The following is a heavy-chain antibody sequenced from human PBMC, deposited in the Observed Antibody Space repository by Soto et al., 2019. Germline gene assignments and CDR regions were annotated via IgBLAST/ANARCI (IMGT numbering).Heavy chain of an antibody. Sequence: GAPVKVSCQASWGTLHSYTINWVRQGPGKRLEWMGRIIPILGIANYAQKFQGRVTITADKSTSTAYMELSSLRSEDTAVYYCARDRGYCSSTSCYSFDYWGQGTLVTVSS. D-gene: IGHD2-2*02. CDR2: IIPILGIA. J-gene: IGHJ4*02. CDR1: WGTLHSYT. CDR3: ARDRGYCSSTSCYSFDY. V-gene: IGHV1-69*04.